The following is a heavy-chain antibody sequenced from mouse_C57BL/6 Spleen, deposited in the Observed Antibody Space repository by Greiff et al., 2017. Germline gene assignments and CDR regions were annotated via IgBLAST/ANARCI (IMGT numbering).Heavy chain of an antibody. CDR3: APIYYDYDGSRWFAY. Sequence: EVQLQESVAELVRPGASVKLSCTASGFNIKNTYMHWVKQRPEQGLEWIGRIDPANGNTKYAPKFQGKATITADTSSNTAYLQLSSLTSEDTAIYYCAPIYYDYDGSRWFAYWGQGTLVTVSA. J-gene: IGHJ3*01. D-gene: IGHD2-4*01. CDR2: IDPANGNT. V-gene: IGHV14-3*01. CDR1: GFNIKNTY.